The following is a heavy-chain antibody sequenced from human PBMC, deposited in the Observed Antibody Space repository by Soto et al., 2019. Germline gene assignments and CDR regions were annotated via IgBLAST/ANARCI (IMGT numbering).Heavy chain of an antibody. V-gene: IGHV1-69*02. Sequence: QVQLVQSGAEVKKPGSSVKVSCKASGGTFSSYTISWVRQAPGQGLEWMGRIIPILGIANYAQKFQGRVTITADKSTSTAYMELSSLRSEDTAVYYCARVDEQGDYGDRYFDYWGQGTLVTVSS. CDR1: GGTFSSYT. D-gene: IGHD4-17*01. CDR3: ARVDEQGDYGDRYFDY. J-gene: IGHJ4*02. CDR2: IIPILGIA.